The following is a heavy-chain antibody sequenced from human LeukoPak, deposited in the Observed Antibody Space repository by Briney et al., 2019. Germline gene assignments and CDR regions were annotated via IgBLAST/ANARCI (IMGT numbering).Heavy chain of an antibody. Sequence: ASVKVSCKASGYTFTGYYMHWVRQAPGQGLEWMGWINLKSGGTNYAQKFQGSVTMTRDTSISAAFMEMSGLTADDTAVYYCARDLMLTHWGQGTLVIVSS. CDR1: GYTFTGYY. CDR2: INLKSGGT. CDR3: ARDLMLTH. J-gene: IGHJ4*02. V-gene: IGHV1-2*02. D-gene: IGHD2-8*01.